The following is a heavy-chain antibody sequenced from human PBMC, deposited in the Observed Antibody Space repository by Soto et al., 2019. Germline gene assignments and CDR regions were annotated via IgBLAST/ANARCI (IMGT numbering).Heavy chain of an antibody. J-gene: IGHJ4*02. CDR3: TTSSGIFGVVIGSYY. D-gene: IGHD3-3*01. CDR2: ISSNSSYI. CDR1: GSIFTGYG. Sequence: PGGSLRLSCAASGSIFTGYGMNWVRQAPGKGLEWVSSISSNSSYIYYADSVKGRFTISRDNAKNSLYLQMNSLKTEDTAVYYCTTSSGIFGVVIGSYYWGQGTLVTVSS. V-gene: IGHV3-21*04.